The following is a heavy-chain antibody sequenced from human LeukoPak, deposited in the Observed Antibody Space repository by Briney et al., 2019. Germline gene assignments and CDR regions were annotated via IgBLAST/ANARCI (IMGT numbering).Heavy chain of an antibody. J-gene: IGHJ4*02. D-gene: IGHD5/OR15-5a*01. CDR1: GYTFTDYA. CDR2: VNAGNGNT. V-gene: IGHV1-3*01. Sequence: ASVNVSCKASGYTFTDYAVNWMRHAPGERLEWMGWVNAGNGNTKYSQKFQGRVTITRDRSASTAYMELGSLRSEDTAVYYCARGRWSTASASYYFDSWGQGTLVTVS. CDR3: ARGRWSTASASYYFDS.